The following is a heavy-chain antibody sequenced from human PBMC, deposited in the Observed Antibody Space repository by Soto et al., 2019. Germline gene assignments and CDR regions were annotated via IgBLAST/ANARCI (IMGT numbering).Heavy chain of an antibody. CDR1: GFNFRSES. D-gene: IGHD2-2*01. J-gene: IGHJ5*02. CDR2: INSGSSVI. CDR3: ARGVSTSWFFL. V-gene: IGHV3-48*01. Sequence: EVQLVVSGGGLVQPGGSLRLSCVVSGFNFRSESMSWVRQAPGKGPEWVSYINSGSSVIRYADSVKGRFTVFRDNDRDSLYLQMNGLRAEDSAVYYCARGVSTSWFFLWGQGTLVTVSS.